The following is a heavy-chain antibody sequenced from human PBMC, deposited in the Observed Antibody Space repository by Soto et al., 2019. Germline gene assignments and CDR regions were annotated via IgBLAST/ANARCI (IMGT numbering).Heavy chain of an antibody. CDR2: IYPGDSDT. D-gene: IGHD6-13*01. V-gene: IGHV5-51*01. CDR3: ATQATHRAAAGAPCPYFGMDV. J-gene: IGHJ6*02. CDR1: GYSFTSYW. Sequence: GESLKISCKGSGYSFTSYWIGWVRQMPGKGLEWMGIIYPGDSDTRYSPSFQGQVTISADKSISTAYLQWSSLKASDTAMYYCATQATHRAAAGAPCPYFGMDVWGQGTTVTVSS.